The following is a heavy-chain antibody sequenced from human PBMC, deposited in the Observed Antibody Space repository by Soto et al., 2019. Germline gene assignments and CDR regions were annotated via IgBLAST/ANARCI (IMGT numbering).Heavy chain of an antibody. CDR1: GGSISSGGYY. CDR3: AREIGYYDILTGSWPPHYYYYGMDV. J-gene: IGHJ6*02. CDR2: IYYSGST. D-gene: IGHD3-9*01. Sequence: QVQLQESGPGLVKPSQTLSLTCTVSGGSISSGGYYWSWIRQHPGKGLEWIGYIYYSGSTYYNPSRKSRVTLSVATSKYHSSRKLSSVTAADTAVYYCAREIGYYDILTGSWPPHYYYYGMDVWGQGTTVTVSS. V-gene: IGHV4-31*03.